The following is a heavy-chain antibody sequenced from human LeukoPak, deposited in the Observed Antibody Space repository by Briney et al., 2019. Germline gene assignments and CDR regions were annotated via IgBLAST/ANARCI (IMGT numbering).Heavy chain of an antibody. V-gene: IGHV4-34*01. Sequence: PSETLSLTCAVYGGSFGGYYWSWIRQPPGKGLEWIGEINHSGSTNYNPSLKSRVTISVDTSKNQFSLKLSSVTAADTAVYYCARGTQGYCSSTSCRGGGLDYWGQGTLVTVSS. CDR2: INHSGST. D-gene: IGHD2-2*01. J-gene: IGHJ4*02. CDR1: GGSFGGYY. CDR3: ARGTQGYCSSTSCRGGGLDY.